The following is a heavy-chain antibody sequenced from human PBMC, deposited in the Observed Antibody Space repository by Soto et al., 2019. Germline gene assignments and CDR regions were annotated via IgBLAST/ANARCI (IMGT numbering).Heavy chain of an antibody. CDR3: ARHKADNWNYRIYYYYMDV. D-gene: IGHD1-7*01. J-gene: IGHJ6*03. CDR2: IYYSGST. CDR1: GGSISSYY. Sequence: SETLSLTCTVSGGSISSYYWSWIRQPPGKGLEWIGYIYYSGSTNYNPSLKSRVTISVDTSKNQFSLKLSSVTAADTAVYYCARHKADNWNYRIYYYYMDVWGKGTTVTVSS. V-gene: IGHV4-59*08.